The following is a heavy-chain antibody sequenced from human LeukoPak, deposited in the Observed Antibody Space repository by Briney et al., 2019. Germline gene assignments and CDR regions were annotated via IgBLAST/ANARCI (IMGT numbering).Heavy chain of an antibody. J-gene: IGHJ4*02. V-gene: IGHV3-48*01. CDR2: ISSTGGTI. D-gene: IGHD5-18*01. Sequence: GGSLRLSCVGSGFTFSNYLMNWVRQAPGKGLEWVSFISSTGGTIYYADAVKGRFTVSRDNAKNSLLLQMNSLRAEDTAVYYCAKEGVGYSYGLEDWGQGTLVTVSS. CDR1: GFTFSNYL. CDR3: AKEGVGYSYGLED.